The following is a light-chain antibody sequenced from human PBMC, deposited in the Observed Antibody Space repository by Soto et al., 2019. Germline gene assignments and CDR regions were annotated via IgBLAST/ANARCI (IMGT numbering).Light chain of an antibody. CDR3: QQYNNWPRT. CDR1: QSVSTN. V-gene: IGKV3-15*01. Sequence: VMTQSPATLSVSPGDRAALSCMASQSVSTNLAWYQQKPGQAPRLLIYFASTRATAVPARFTASGSGTEFTLTISSLQSDDVAVYYCQQYNNWPRTFGQGTKVDIK. J-gene: IGKJ1*01. CDR2: FAS.